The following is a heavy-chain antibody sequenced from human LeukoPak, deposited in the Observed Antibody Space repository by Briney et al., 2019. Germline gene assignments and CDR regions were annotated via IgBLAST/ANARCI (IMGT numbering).Heavy chain of an antibody. CDR1: GGSFSGYY. V-gene: IGHV4-34*01. CDR2: INHSGST. J-gene: IGHJ4*02. Sequence: PSETLSLTCAVYGGSFSGYYWSWIRQPPGKGLEWIGEINHSGSTNYNPSLESRVTISVDTSKNQFSLKMDYVSAADTAVYYCVRIERSGYSYGFLGYWGQGTPVAVSS. CDR3: VRIERSGYSYGFLGY. D-gene: IGHD5-18*01.